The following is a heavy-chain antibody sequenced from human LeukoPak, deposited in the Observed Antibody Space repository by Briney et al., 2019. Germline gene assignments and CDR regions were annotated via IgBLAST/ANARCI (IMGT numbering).Heavy chain of an antibody. CDR2: FDPEDGET. V-gene: IGHV1-24*01. CDR1: GYTLTELS. D-gene: IGHD3-10*01. J-gene: IGHJ3*02. Sequence: ASVKVSCKVSGYTLTELSMHWVRQAPGKGLEWMGGFDPEDGETIYAQKFQGRVTMTEDTSTDTAYMELSSLRSEDTAVYYCATDKLFRWVRGDWRHDAFDIWGQGTMVTVSS. CDR3: ATDKLFRWVRGDWRHDAFDI.